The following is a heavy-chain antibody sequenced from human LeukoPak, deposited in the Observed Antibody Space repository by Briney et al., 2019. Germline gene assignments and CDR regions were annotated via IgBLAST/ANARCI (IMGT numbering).Heavy chain of an antibody. CDR2: IYYSGSI. J-gene: IGHJ3*02. V-gene: IGHV4-39*01. CDR3: ARRGLTTSGAFDI. CDR1: GGSISSSSYY. D-gene: IGHD4-11*01. Sequence: SETLSLTCTVSGGSISSSSYYWGWIRQPPGKGLEWIGSIYYSGSIYYNPSLKSRVTISVDTSKNQFSLKLSSVTAADTAVYYCARRGLTTSGAFDIWGQGTMVTVSS.